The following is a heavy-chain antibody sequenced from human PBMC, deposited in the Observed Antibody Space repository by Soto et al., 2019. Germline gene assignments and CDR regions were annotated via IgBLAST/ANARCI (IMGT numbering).Heavy chain of an antibody. V-gene: IGHV2-5*02. D-gene: IGHD2-15*01. J-gene: IGHJ6*02. CDR2: IYWDDDK. CDR3: ALRSLGSHPLGWYYGMDV. Sequence: QITLKESGPTLVKPTQTLTLPCTFSGFSLSTIGVGVGWIRQPPGKALEWLALIYWDDDKRYSPSLKSRLTNTKDTSKKQVVLTMTNMDTVDTATYYCALRSLGSHPLGWYYGMDVWGQGTTVTVSS. CDR1: GFSLSTIGVG.